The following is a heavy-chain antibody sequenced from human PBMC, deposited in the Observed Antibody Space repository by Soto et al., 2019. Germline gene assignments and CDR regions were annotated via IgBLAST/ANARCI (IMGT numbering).Heavy chain of an antibody. CDR1: GGSVSTGSYY. CDR2: IYYSGST. Sequence: QVQLQESGPGLVKPSETLSLTCTVSGGSVSTGSYYWSWIRQPPGKGLEWIGNIYYSGSTIYNPSLKSRVTISVVTSKSQFSLKLTSVTAADTAVYYCAREQRSIVSPWFDPWGQGTLVTVSS. D-gene: IGHD2-15*01. J-gene: IGHJ5*02. V-gene: IGHV4-61*01. CDR3: AREQRSIVSPWFDP.